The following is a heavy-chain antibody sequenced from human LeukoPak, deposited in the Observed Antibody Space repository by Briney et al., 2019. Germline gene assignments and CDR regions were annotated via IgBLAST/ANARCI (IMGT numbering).Heavy chain of an antibody. CDR2: MFPGDSDT. D-gene: IGHD5-24*01. CDR1: GYSFTSNW. CDR3: ARSVSIDMAVDY. Sequence: GESLKISCKGSGYSFTSNWIAWVRQMPGKGLEWMGIMFPGDSDTRYSPSFQGQVTISADKSISTAYLQWSSLKASDTAMYYCARSVSIDMAVDYWGQGALVTVSS. V-gene: IGHV5-51*01. J-gene: IGHJ4*02.